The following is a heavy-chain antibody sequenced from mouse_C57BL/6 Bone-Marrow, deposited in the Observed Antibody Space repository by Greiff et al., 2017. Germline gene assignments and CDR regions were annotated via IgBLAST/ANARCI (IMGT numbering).Heavy chain of an antibody. CDR1: GFTFSDYG. CDR2: ISSGSSTI. D-gene: IGHD2-5*01. J-gene: IGHJ1*03. V-gene: IGHV5-17*01. Sequence: EVKLQESGGGLVKPGGSLKLSCAASGFTFSDYGMHWVRQAPEKGLEWVAYISSGSSTIYYADTVKGRFTISRDNAKNTLFLQMTSLRSEDTAMYYCESDSNYVCWYFDVWGTGTTVTVSS. CDR3: ESDSNYVCWYFDV.